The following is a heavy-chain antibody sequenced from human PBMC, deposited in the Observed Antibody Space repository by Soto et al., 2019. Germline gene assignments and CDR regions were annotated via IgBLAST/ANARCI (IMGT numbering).Heavy chain of an antibody. CDR3: AKEYICGSYRPYYFDY. J-gene: IGHJ4*02. V-gene: IGHV3-23*01. Sequence: GGSLRLSCAASGFTFSNYVMSWVRQAPGKGLEWVSSISGSGGSTYYADSVKGRFTISRDNSKNTLYLQMNSLRAEDTAVYYCAKEYICGSYRPYYFDYRGQGTLVTVSS. CDR2: ISGSGGST. CDR1: GFTFSNYV. D-gene: IGHD3-16*02.